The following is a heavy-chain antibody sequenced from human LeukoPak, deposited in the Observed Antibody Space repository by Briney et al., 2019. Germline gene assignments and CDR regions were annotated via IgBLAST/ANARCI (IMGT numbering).Heavy chain of an antibody. CDR2: ISHDGSSK. Sequence: GGSLRLSCAASGFTFSSYAMHWVRQAPGKGLEWVAVISHDGSSKFYADSVKGRYTISRDNSKNTLYLQMNSLRAEDTAVYYCARDLAAYYYYGMDVRGQGTTVTVSS. V-gene: IGHV3-30-3*01. CDR3: ARDLAAYYYYGMDV. J-gene: IGHJ6*02. CDR1: GFTFSSYA.